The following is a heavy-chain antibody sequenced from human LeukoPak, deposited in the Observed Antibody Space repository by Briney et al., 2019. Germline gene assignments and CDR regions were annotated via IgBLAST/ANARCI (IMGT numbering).Heavy chain of an antibody. CDR1: GGSISSSGYY. D-gene: IGHD3-9*01. J-gene: IGHJ3*02. CDR3: ARVHILTGYYDAFDI. V-gene: IGHV4-39*07. CDR2: IYYSGST. Sequence: SETLSLTCKVSGGSISSSGYYWGWIRQPPGKGLEWIGSIYYSGSTNYNPSLKSRVTISVDTSKNQFSLKLSSVTAADTAVYYCARVHILTGYYDAFDIWGQGTMVTVSS.